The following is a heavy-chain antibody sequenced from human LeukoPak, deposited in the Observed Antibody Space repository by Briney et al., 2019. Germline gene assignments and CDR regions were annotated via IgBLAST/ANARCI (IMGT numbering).Heavy chain of an antibody. CDR3: ARVRGHFDY. CDR1: GDSISSYY. J-gene: IGHJ4*02. CDR2: IYYSGST. Sequence: SETLSLTCTVFGDSISSYYWSWIRQPPGKGLEWIGNIYYSGSTNYNPSLKSRVTISVDVSKNQFSLKLTSVTAADTAVYYCARVRGHFDYWGQGTLVTVSS. D-gene: IGHD3-3*01. V-gene: IGHV4-59*01.